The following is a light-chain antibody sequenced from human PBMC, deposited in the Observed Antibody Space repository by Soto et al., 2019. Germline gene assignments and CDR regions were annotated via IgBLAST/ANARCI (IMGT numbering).Light chain of an antibody. J-gene: IGKJ4*01. CDR2: ATS. V-gene: IGKV1-39*01. CDR3: QQTYNTPLT. Sequence: DIQMTQSPSSLSASVGDSVTITCRASQNVASYLNWYQQKLGTAPKVLIYATSTLKTGVPSRFSGSGSGTEFILTITSLQPEDFATYYCQQTYNTPLTFGGGTKVDIK. CDR1: QNVASY.